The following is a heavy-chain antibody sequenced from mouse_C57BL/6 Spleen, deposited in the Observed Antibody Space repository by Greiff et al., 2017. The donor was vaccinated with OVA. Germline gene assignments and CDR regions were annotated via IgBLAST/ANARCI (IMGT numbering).Heavy chain of an antibody. D-gene: IGHD2-3*01. J-gene: IGHJ2*01. V-gene: IGHV5-6*01. Sequence: VQLKESGGDLVKPGGSLKLSCAASGFTFSSYGMSWVRQTPDKRLEWVATISSGGSYTYYPDSVKGRFTISRDNAKNTLYLQMSSLKSEDTTMYYCARHRDGFLNYWGQGTTLTVSS. CDR3: ARHRDGFLNY. CDR1: GFTFSSYG. CDR2: ISSGGSYT.